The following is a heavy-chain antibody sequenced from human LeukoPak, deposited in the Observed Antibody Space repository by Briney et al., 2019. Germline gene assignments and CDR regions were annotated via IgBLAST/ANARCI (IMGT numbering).Heavy chain of an antibody. D-gene: IGHD2-21*02. V-gene: IGHV3-23*01. Sequence: GGSLRLSCAASGFTFDDYAMHWVRQAPGKGLEWVSCIRKNADNTYYADSVKGRFSISRNDSKNTLYLRMNNLRAEDTAVYYCALGSDCSSWGQGTPVTVSS. J-gene: IGHJ5*02. CDR2: IRKNADNT. CDR1: GFTFDDYA. CDR3: ALGSDCSS.